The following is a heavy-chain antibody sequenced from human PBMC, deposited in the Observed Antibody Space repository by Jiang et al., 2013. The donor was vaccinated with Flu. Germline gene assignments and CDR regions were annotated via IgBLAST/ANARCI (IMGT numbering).Heavy chain of an antibody. D-gene: IGHD2-8*01. V-gene: IGHV3-53*01. CDR1: GFTVSSNY. CDR2: IYSGGST. J-gene: IGHJ3*02. CDR3: QSPVYANDAFDI. Sequence: QLLESGGGLIQPGGSLRLSCAASGFTVSSNYMSWVRQAPGKGLEWVSVIYSGGSTYYADSVKGRFTISRDNSKNTLYLQMNSLRAEDTAVYYCQSPVYANDAFDIWGQGTMVTVSS.